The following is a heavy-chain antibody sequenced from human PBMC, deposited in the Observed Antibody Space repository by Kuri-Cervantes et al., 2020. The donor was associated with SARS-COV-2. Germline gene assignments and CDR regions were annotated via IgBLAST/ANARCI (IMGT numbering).Heavy chain of an antibody. J-gene: IGHJ2*01. CDR3: ARRPVTAYFDL. D-gene: IGHD2-21*02. V-gene: IGHV4-59*08. CDR2: IYYSGST. Sequence: GSLRLSCTVSGGSISSYYWSWIRQPPGKGLEWIGYIYYSGSTNYNPSLKSRVTISVDTSKNQFSLKLSSVTAADTAVYYCARRPVTAYFDLWGRGTMVTVSS. CDR1: GGSISSYY.